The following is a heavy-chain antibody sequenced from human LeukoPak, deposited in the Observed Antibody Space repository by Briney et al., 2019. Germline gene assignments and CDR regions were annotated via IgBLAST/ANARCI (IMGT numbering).Heavy chain of an antibody. Sequence: GGSLRLSCAASGFTFSSYGMHWVRQAPGKGLEWVAFIWSDGTNKFYADSVKGRFTISRDNSRKTLFMQMHSLRAEDTAVYYCARDPTSNTYGDYFFDYWGQGTLVTVSS. D-gene: IGHD4-17*01. CDR2: IWSDGTNK. J-gene: IGHJ4*02. CDR1: GFTFSSYG. V-gene: IGHV3-33*01. CDR3: ARDPTSNTYGDYFFDY.